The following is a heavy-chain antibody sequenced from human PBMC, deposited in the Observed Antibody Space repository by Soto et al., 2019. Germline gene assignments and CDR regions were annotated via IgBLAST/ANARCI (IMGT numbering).Heavy chain of an antibody. D-gene: IGHD3-9*01. Sequence: GGSLRLSCAASGINFSNDVMTWVRQAPGKGLEWVSVLSGSGESTYYAESVKGRFTISRDNSKNSLFLQMNSLRAEATAAYYFARGLRDFAWKLPFGYLGQGNRVTVSS. CDR2: LSGSGEST. V-gene: IGHV3-23*01. CDR3: ARGLRDFAWKLPFGY. CDR1: GINFSNDV. J-gene: IGHJ4*02.